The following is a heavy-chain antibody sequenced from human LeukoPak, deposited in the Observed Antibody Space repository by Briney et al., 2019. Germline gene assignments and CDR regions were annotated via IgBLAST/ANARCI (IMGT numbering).Heavy chain of an antibody. CDR2: IIPIFGTA. J-gene: IGHJ4*02. CDR1: GGTFSSYA. CDR3: AREPRGGYYDSSGLGYFDY. D-gene: IGHD3-22*01. Sequence: ASVKVSCKASGGTFSSYAISWVRQAPGQGLEWMGRIIPIFGTANYAQKFQGRVTITTDESTSTAYIELSSLRSEDTAVYYCAREPRGGYYDSSGLGYFDYWGQGTLVTVSS. V-gene: IGHV1-69*05.